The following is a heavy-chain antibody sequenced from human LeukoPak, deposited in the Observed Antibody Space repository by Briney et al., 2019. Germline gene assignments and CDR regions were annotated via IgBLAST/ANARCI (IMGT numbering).Heavy chain of an antibody. V-gene: IGHV3-11*03. CDR2: ISSSSSYT. CDR3: ARPLSYYYDSSGPQGY. J-gene: IGHJ4*02. CDR1: GFIFSDYY. Sequence: GGSLRLSCAASGFIFSDYYMSWLRQAPGKGLEWVSYISSSSSYTNYADCVKGRFTISRDNAKNSLYLQMNSLRAEDTAVYHCARPLSYYYDSSGPQGYWGQGTLVTVSS. D-gene: IGHD3-22*01.